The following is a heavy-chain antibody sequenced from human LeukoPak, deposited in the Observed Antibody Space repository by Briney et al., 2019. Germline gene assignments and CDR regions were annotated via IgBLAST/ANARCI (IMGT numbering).Heavy chain of an antibody. V-gene: IGHV1-18*01. Sequence: ASVKVSCKASGYTFTSYGISWVRQAPGQGLEWMGWISAYNGHTNYAQKLQGRVTMTTDTSTSTAYMELRSLRSDDTAVYYCAREPDPSYSGTPDYWGQGTLVTVSS. CDR2: ISAYNGHT. J-gene: IGHJ4*02. CDR3: AREPDPSYSGTPDY. CDR1: GYTFTSYG. D-gene: IGHD1-26*01.